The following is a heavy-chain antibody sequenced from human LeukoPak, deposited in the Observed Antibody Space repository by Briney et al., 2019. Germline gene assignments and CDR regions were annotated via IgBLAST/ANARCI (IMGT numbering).Heavy chain of an antibody. Sequence: GGSLRLSWAASGFFFSSYTIHWVRQAPGKGLKWVSAISGSGGSTYYADSVKGRFTISRDNSKNTLYLQMNSLRAEDTAVYYCAKYLDFWSWGVDYWGQGTLVTVSS. D-gene: IGHD3-3*01. CDR1: GFFFSSYT. J-gene: IGHJ4*02. CDR3: AKYLDFWSWGVDY. CDR2: ISGSGGST. V-gene: IGHV3-23*01.